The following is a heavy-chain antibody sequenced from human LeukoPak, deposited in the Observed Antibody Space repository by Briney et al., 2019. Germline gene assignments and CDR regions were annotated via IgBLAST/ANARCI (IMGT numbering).Heavy chain of an antibody. D-gene: IGHD3/OR15-3a*01. CDR1: GFTFTNHP. V-gene: IGHV3-64*02. CDR3: ARAFRPASDPHDFYDF. J-gene: IGHJ3*01. CDR2: ISPSGDRT. Sequence: GGSLRLSCAASGFTFTNHPMHWVRQTSGKRLEYVSAISPSGDRTWYADSVKGRFTISRDNSKNTMYLQMGSLRPEDMGVYYCARAFRPASDPHDFYDFWGRGTTVTVSS.